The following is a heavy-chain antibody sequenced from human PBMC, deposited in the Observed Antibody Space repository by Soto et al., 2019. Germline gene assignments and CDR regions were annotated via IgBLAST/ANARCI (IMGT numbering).Heavy chain of an antibody. CDR3: TRMDSGYAIFDD. V-gene: IGHV3-49*03. Sequence: GSLRLSCSTSGFVFADYGLIWFRQAPGKGLEWVGFIRSVPYGGTTEYAASVKGRFTISVDVSKSIGYLQMNSLQTEDTAVYFCTRMDSGYAIFDDWGQGTLVTVSS. J-gene: IGHJ4*02. D-gene: IGHD5-12*01. CDR1: GFVFADYG. CDR2: IRSVPYGGTT.